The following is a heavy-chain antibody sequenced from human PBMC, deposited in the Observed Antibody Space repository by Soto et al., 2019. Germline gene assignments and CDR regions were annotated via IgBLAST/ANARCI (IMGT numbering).Heavy chain of an antibody. J-gene: IGHJ4*02. CDR1: GGTFSSYA. CDR2: IIPIFGTA. Sequence: SVKVSCKASGGTFSSYAISCVRQAPGQGLEWMGGIIPIFGTANYAQKFQGRVTITADESTSTAYMELSSLRSEDTAVYYCAKVSPHSTTQPPGHWGQGTLVTVSS. CDR3: AKVSPHSTTQPPGH. V-gene: IGHV1-69*13. D-gene: IGHD2-2*01.